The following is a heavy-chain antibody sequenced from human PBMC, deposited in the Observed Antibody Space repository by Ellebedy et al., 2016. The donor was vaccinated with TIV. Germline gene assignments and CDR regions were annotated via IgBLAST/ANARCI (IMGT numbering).Heavy chain of an antibody. Sequence: GGSLRLSXAASGFTFSSYAMSWVRQPPGKGLEWVSGISAGGGSTYYADSVKGRFTISRDNSKNTLYLQMNSLRAEDTAVYYCAKGLFPDYYDISGDAFDIWGQGTMVTVSS. CDR2: ISAGGGST. CDR1: GFTFSSYA. D-gene: IGHD3-22*01. V-gene: IGHV3-23*01. CDR3: AKGLFPDYYDISGDAFDI. J-gene: IGHJ3*02.